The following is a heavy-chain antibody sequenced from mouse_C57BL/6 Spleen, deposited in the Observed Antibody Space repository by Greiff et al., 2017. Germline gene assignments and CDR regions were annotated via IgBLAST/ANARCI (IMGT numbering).Heavy chain of an antibody. D-gene: IGHD2-13*01. CDR1: GFTFSSYA. CDR2: ISDGGSYT. J-gene: IGHJ2*01. Sequence: EVKVVESGGGLVKPGGSLKLSCAASGFTFSSYAMSWVRQTPEKRLEWVATISDGGSYTYYPDNVKGRFTISRDNAKNNLYLQMSHLTSEDTAMYYCARSRDYWFDYWGQGTTLTVSS. V-gene: IGHV5-4*03. CDR3: ARSRDYWFDY.